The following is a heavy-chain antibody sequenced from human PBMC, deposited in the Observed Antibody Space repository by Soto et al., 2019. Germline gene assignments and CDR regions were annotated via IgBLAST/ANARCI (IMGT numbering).Heavy chain of an antibody. Sequence: QVQLVESGGGLVKPGGSLRLSCAASGFTFRDNYMTWIRQAPGKGLQWISYLTSSGSYRHYADSLKRRFTISGDNANKSLYLQVNNLRAEDTAVYYCAKNPNYYYYMDVWGKGTTVIVSS. CDR2: LTSSGSYR. J-gene: IGHJ6*03. CDR3: AKNPNYYYYMDV. V-gene: IGHV3-11*01. CDR1: GFTFRDNY.